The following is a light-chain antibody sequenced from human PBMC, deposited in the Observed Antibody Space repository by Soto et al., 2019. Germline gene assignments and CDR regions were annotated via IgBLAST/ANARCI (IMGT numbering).Light chain of an antibody. Sequence: DIQMTQSPSTLSASVGDRVTITCRASQGISKWLAWYQQKPGKAPKLLIYGASSLENGVPSRFSGSGYGTEFTHPIISLQPYDFATYFCQQKYRYDMWSFGQGTKVDLK. CDR2: GAS. V-gene: IGKV1-5*01. CDR1: QGISKW. J-gene: IGKJ1*01. CDR3: QQKYRYDMWS.